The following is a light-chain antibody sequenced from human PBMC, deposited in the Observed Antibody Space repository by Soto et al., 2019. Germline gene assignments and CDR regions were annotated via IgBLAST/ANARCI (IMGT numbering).Light chain of an antibody. V-gene: IGKV1-39*01. Sequence: DIQMTQCPSSLSASVGDRVTMTCRASQSISSYLNWYQQKPGKAPKLLIYAASSLQSGVPSRFSGSGSGTDFTLTISSLQPEDFATYYCQQSYSTPPLFGGGTKVDIK. CDR3: QQSYSTPPL. CDR2: AAS. J-gene: IGKJ4*01. CDR1: QSISSY.